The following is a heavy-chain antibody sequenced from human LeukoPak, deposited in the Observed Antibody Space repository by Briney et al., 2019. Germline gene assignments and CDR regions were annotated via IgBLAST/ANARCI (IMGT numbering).Heavy chain of an antibody. J-gene: IGHJ4*02. CDR2: IIPIFGTA. CDR3: ARDTSSPYGDYRTNFDY. Sequence: ASVKVSCKASGGTFISYAISWVRQAPGQGLEWMGGIIPIFGTANYAQKFQGRVTITADESTSTAYMELSSLRSEDTAVYYCARDTSSPYGDYRTNFDYWGQGTLVTVSS. D-gene: IGHD4-17*01. V-gene: IGHV1-69*13. CDR1: GGTFISYA.